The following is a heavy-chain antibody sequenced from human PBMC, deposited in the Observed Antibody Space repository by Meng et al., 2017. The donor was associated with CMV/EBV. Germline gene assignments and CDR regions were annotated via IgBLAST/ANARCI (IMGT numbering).Heavy chain of an antibody. CDR2: IYTSGST. V-gene: IGHV4-4*07. D-gene: IGHD4-17*01. CDR3: ARGPEVDYGDYVGLDY. Sequence: VERHEPGPGLAKSSEPLSLTCTVSGGSIRSYYWSWIRQPAGKGLEWIGRIYTSGSTNYNPSLKSRVTMSVDTSKNQFSLKLSSVTAADTAVYYCARGPEVDYGDYVGLDYWGQGTLVTVSS. J-gene: IGHJ4*02. CDR1: GGSIRSYY.